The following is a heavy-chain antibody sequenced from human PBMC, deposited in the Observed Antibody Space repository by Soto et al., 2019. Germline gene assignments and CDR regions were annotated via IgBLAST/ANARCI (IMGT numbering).Heavy chain of an antibody. Sequence: GESLKISCKGSGYSFTNYWIGWVRQMPGKGLEWMGNIFPGDSDTRYSPSFEGQVTISADKSLSTAYLQWSSLKTSDTAMYYCARRSLDRRGYLFDYWGKGTQVTVSS. CDR1: GYSFTNYW. CDR2: IFPGDSDT. J-gene: IGHJ4*02. D-gene: IGHD3-22*01. V-gene: IGHV5-51*01. CDR3: ARRSLDRRGYLFDY.